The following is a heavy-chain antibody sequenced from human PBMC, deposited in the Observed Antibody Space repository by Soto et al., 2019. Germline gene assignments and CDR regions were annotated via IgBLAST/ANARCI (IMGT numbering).Heavy chain of an antibody. V-gene: IGHV1-69*01. D-gene: IGHD2-2*01. J-gene: IGHJ6*02. CDR2: IIPIFGTA. CDR1: GGTFSSYA. CDR3: ARNAHGPPSPRTDYYYGMDV. Sequence: QVQLVQSGAEVKKPGSSVKVSCKASGGTFSSYAISWVRQAPGQGLEWMGGIIPIFGTATYAQKFQGRVTITADESTSTAYMELSSLRSEDTAVYYCARNAHGPPSPRTDYYYGMDVWGRGTTVT.